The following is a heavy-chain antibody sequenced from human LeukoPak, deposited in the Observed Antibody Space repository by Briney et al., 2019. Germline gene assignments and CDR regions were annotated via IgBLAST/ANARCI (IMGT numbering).Heavy chain of an antibody. CDR2: INSDGSST. J-gene: IGHJ4*02. CDR1: GFTFSSYW. Sequence: GGSLRLSCAASGFTFSSYWMHWVRQAPGKGLVWVSRINSDGSSTSYADSVKGRFTISRDNAKNTLYLQMNSLRAEDTAVYYCAKRSDSSGYYYFDYWGQGTLVTVSS. V-gene: IGHV3-74*01. D-gene: IGHD3-22*01. CDR3: AKRSDSSGYYYFDY.